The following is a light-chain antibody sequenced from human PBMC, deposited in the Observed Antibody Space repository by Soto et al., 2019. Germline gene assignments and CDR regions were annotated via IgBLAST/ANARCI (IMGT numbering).Light chain of an antibody. Sequence: QSALTQPASVSGSPGQSITISCTGTSSDVGVYNYVSWYQQYPGKAPKIMIYDVSKRPSGVPDRFSGSKSDNTASLTISGLQAEDEADYYCCSYAGSYTFVFGIGTKV. J-gene: IGLJ1*01. V-gene: IGLV2-11*01. CDR3: CSYAGSYTFV. CDR1: SSDVGVYNY. CDR2: DVS.